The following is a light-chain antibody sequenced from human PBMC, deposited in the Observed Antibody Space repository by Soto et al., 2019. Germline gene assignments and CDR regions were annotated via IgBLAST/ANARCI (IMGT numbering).Light chain of an antibody. CDR2: DVS. CDR3: SSYTSSSLDV. Sequence: QSALTQPASVSGSPGQSITISCTGTSSDVGGYNYVSWYQQHPVKAPKLMIYDVSNRPSGVSNRFSGSKSGNTASLTISGLQAADEADYYCSSYTSSSLDVFGTATKLTLL. J-gene: IGLJ1*01. CDR1: SSDVGGYNY. V-gene: IGLV2-14*01.